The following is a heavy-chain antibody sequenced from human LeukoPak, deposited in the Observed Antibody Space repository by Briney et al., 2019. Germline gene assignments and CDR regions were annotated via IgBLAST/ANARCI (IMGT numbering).Heavy chain of an antibody. CDR3: ARGKWELQPTAAFDI. Sequence: ASVKVSCKASGGTFSRYAISWVRQAPGQGLEWMGGIIPIFGTANYAQKFQGRVTITADESTSTAYMELSSLRSEDTAVYYCARGKWELQPTAAFDIWGQGTMVTVSS. J-gene: IGHJ3*02. V-gene: IGHV1-69*13. D-gene: IGHD1-26*01. CDR2: IIPIFGTA. CDR1: GGTFSRYA.